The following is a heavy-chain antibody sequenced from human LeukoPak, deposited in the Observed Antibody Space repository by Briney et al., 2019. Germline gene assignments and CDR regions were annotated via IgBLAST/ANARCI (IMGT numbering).Heavy chain of an antibody. D-gene: IGHD3-22*01. CDR2: ISSSSSYI. CDR3: ARGYYDSSGYYYGVDY. J-gene: IGHJ4*02. V-gene: IGHV3-21*01. CDR1: GFTFSNAW. Sequence: GGSLRLSCAASGFTFSNAWMSRVRQAPGKGLEWVSSISSSSSYIYYADSVKGRFTISRDNAKNSLYLQMNSLRAEDTAVYYCARGYYDSSGYYYGVDYWGQGTLVTVSS.